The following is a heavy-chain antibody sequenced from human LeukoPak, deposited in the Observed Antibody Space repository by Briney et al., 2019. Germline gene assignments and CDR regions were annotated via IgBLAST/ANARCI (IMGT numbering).Heavy chain of an antibody. V-gene: IGHV3-23*01. CDR1: GFSLRTYA. CDR3: AKGLVVNDNYFDN. D-gene: IGHD2-2*01. J-gene: IGHJ4*02. Sequence: GGSLRLSCAASGFSLRTYAMNWVRQVPGKGLEWVSNIGGSDDTTYYADSVKGRFTISSDFSTNTVSLQMTSLRAEDTAVYFCAKGLVVNDNYFDNWGQGTLVTVSS. CDR2: IGGSDDTT.